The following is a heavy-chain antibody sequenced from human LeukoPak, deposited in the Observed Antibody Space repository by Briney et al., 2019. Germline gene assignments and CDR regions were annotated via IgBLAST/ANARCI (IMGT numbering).Heavy chain of an antibody. CDR3: ASLDGSYSSSTGYFQH. Sequence: SQTLSLTCTVSGGSISSGSYYWSWIRQPAGKGLEWIGRIYTSGSTNYNPSLKSRVTISVDTSKNQFSLKLSSVTAADTAVYYCASLDGSYSSSTGYFQHWGQGTLVTVSS. V-gene: IGHV4-61*02. D-gene: IGHD6-6*01. CDR1: GGSISSGSYY. J-gene: IGHJ1*01. CDR2: IYTSGST.